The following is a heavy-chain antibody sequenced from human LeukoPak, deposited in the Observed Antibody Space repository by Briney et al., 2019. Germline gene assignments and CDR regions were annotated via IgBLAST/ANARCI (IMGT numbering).Heavy chain of an antibody. CDR3: ARESLGEFDY. D-gene: IGHD3-16*01. Sequence: SETLSLTCTVSGGSISSYYWSLIRQPPGKGLEWIGYIYYSGSTNYNPSLKSRVTISVDTSKNQFSLKLSSVTAADTAVYYCARESLGEFDYWGQGTLVTVSS. J-gene: IGHJ4*02. V-gene: IGHV4-59*01. CDR1: GGSISSYY. CDR2: IYYSGST.